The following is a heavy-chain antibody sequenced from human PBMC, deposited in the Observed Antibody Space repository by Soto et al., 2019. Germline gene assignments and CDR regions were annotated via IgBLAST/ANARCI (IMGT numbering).Heavy chain of an antibody. D-gene: IGHD1-1*01. J-gene: IGHJ4*02. V-gene: IGHV3-74*01. Sequence: PSETLSLSCAASGFTFSSYWMHWVRQAPGKGLVWVSRINSDGSSTSYADSVKGRFTISRDNAKNSLYLQMNSLRAEDTAVYYCAGEMGTPPARDLDYWGQGTLVTVSS. CDR2: INSDGSST. CDR1: GFTFSSYW. CDR3: AGEMGTPPARDLDY.